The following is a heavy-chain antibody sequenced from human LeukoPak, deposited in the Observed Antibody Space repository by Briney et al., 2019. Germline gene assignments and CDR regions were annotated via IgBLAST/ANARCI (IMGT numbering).Heavy chain of an antibody. J-gene: IGHJ3*02. CDR1: GGSIRSYY. V-gene: IGHV4-59*01. CDR3: ARDPEDDTSAAFDI. D-gene: IGHD3-9*01. Sequence: SETLSLTCTVSGGSIRSYYWNWIRQTPEKGLEWIGHIYYTGRINYNPSLKSRVTISVDTSKNQCSLKLSSVTAADTAVYCCARDPEDDTSAAFDIWGQGTMVTVSS. CDR2: IYYTGRI.